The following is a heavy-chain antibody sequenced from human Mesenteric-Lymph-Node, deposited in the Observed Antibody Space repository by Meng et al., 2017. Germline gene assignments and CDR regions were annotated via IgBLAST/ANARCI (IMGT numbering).Heavy chain of an antibody. CDR1: GYTFTSYD. D-gene: IGHD5-24*01. CDR3: ARGRDARGCRFDP. V-gene: IGHV1-8*01. Sequence: ASVKVSCKASGYTFTSYDINWVRQATGQGLEWMGWMNPNSGNTGYAQKFQGRVTMTRNTSISTAYMELSSLRSEDPAVYYCARGRDARGCRFDPWGQGTLVTVSS. J-gene: IGHJ5*02. CDR2: MNPNSGNT.